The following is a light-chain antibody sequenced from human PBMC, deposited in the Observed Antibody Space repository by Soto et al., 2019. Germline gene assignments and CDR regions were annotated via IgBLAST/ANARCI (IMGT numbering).Light chain of an antibody. Sequence: ESLLTQSPGTLSLSPGEGATLSCRASQTVSSANLAWYQQKPGQAPRLLIYGTSISATGIPDRFSGTRSGTDFTLNIRRLEPEDVAVYYCQQFAGSPAAFTFGQGTKLEI. CDR3: QQFAGSPAAFT. CDR2: GTS. V-gene: IGKV3-20*01. J-gene: IGKJ2*01. CDR1: QTVSSAN.